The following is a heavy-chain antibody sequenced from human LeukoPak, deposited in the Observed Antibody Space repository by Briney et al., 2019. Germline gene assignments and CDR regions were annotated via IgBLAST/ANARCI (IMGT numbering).Heavy chain of an antibody. CDR3: ARDKSNSVDY. CDR2: ISSSGSSI. V-gene: IGHV3-48*03. D-gene: IGHD5-18*01. Sequence: PGGSLRLSCAASGFTFSSYEMNWVRQAPGKGLEWVSYISSSGSSIYYADSVKGRFTISRDNAKNSLYLQMNSPRAEDTAVYYCARDKSNSVDYWGQGTLVTVSS. J-gene: IGHJ4*02. CDR1: GFTFSSYE.